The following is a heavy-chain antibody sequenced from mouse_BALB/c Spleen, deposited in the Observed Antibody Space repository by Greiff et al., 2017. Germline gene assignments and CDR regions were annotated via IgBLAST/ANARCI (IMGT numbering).Heavy chain of an antibody. J-gene: IGHJ1*01. V-gene: IGHV3-2*02. D-gene: IGHD1-1*01. CDR3: ARLGTTVVARRYFDV. CDR2: ISYSGST. CDR1: GYSITSDYA. Sequence: ESGPGLVKPSQSLSLTCTVTGYSITSDYAWNWIRQFPGNKLEWMGYISYSGSTSYNPSLKSRISITRDTSKNQFFLQLNSVTTEDTATYYCARLGTTVVARRYFDVWGAGTTVTVSS.